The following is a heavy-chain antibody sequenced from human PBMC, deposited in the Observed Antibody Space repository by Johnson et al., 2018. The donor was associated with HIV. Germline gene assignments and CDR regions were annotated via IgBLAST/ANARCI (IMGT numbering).Heavy chain of an antibody. D-gene: IGHD6-13*01. J-gene: IGHJ3*02. Sequence: MQLVESGGGLVQPWGSLRLSCAASGFTVTNKYMSWVRQAPGKGLEWVSYISSGGSTYYTDSVKGRFTISRDNSKNTLYLQMNSLRAEDTAVYYCTAALRVKGIWGQGTMVTVSS. CDR3: TAALRVKGI. CDR1: GFTVTNKY. V-gene: IGHV3-66*01. CDR2: ISSGGST.